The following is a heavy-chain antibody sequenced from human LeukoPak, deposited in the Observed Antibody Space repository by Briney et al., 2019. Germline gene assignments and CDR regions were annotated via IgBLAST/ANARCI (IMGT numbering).Heavy chain of an antibody. CDR1: GFTXTRST. CDR3: AAASSGWYEGFDY. J-gene: IGHJ4*02. Sequence: SVKVSCKASGFTXTRSTMQWVRQARGQRLEWIGWIVVGSGNTKYAQKFQERVTITRDMSTSAAYMELSSLRSEDMAVYYCAAASSGWYEGFDYWGQGTLVTVSS. V-gene: IGHV1-58*02. D-gene: IGHD6-19*01. CDR2: IVVGSGNT.